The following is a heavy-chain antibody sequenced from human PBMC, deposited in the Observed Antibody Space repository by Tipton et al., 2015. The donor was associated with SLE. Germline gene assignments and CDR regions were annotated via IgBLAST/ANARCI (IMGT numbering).Heavy chain of an antibody. J-gene: IGHJ4*02. CDR2: VFYNGET. CDR3: ASLRFYGDYDLGR. CDR1: RGSISSYY. D-gene: IGHD4-17*01. V-gene: IGHV4-59*01. Sequence: TLSLTCTVSRGSISSYYWSWIRNPPGQVLEWIGHVFYNGETNYNPSLKGRVTISLDTSMKQFSLNLMSVTSADTAVYYCASLRFYGDYDLGRWGQGALVTVSS.